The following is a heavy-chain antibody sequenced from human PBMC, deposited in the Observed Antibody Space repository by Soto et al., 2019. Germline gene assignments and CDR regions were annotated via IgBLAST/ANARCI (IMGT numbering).Heavy chain of an antibody. J-gene: IGHJ5*02. V-gene: IGHV4-39*01. CDR2: IYYSGST. CDR3: ARRRQYYDIWPGLGWDWFDP. Sequence: SETLSLTCTVSGGSISSSSYYWGWIRQPPGKGLEWIGSIYYSGSTYYNPSLKSRVTISVDTSKNQFSLKLSSVTAADTAVYYCARRRQYYDIWPGLGWDWFDPWGQGTLVTVSS. CDR1: GGSISSSSYY. D-gene: IGHD3-9*01.